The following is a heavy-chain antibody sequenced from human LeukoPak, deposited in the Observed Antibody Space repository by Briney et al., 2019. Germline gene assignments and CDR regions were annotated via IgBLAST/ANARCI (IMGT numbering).Heavy chain of an antibody. CDR1: GDSISSYY. CDR2: IYTSGST. D-gene: IGHD3-10*01. J-gene: IGHJ4*02. Sequence: SETLSLTCTVSGDSISSYYWSWIRQPPGKGLEWIGNIYTSGSTNYNPSLKSRVTISADTSKNQFSLKLNSVTAADTAIYFCARVGSTWSYYFDYWGQGTLATVSS. CDR3: ARVGSTWSYYFDY. V-gene: IGHV4-4*09.